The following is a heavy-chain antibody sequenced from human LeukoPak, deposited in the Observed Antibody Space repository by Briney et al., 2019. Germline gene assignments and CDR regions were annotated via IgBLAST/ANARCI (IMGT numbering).Heavy chain of an antibody. Sequence: PSETLSLTCTVSGGSISSYYWSWIRQSPGKGLEWIGYIYYSGRTNYNPSLKSRVTISVDTSKNQFSLKLSSVTAADTAVYYCARYVGYCSGGSCYSENWFDPWGQGTLVTVSS. CDR2: IYYSGRT. CDR3: ARYVGYCSGGSCYSENWFDP. D-gene: IGHD2-15*01. CDR1: GGSISSYY. J-gene: IGHJ5*02. V-gene: IGHV4-59*08.